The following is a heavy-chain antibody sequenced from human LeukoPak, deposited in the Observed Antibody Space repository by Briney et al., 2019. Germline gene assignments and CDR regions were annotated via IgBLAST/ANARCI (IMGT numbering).Heavy chain of an antibody. CDR2: IYYSGSP. D-gene: IGHD2-21*01. V-gene: IGHV4-39*07. Sequence: SETLSLTCTVSGGSITSSSYYWGWIRQPPGKGLEWIGSIYYSGSPYYNPSLKSRVTISLDTSKKQFFLKLSSVTAADTAVYYCARLLGSFSLGRYYFDYWGQGTLVTVSS. J-gene: IGHJ4*02. CDR3: ARLLGSFSLGRYYFDY. CDR1: GGSITSSSYY.